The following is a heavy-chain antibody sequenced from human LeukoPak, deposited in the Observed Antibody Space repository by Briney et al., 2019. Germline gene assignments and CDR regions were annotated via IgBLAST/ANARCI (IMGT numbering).Heavy chain of an antibody. CDR1: GYTFTGYY. CDR3: ARDPPESREAVLSLFDY. D-gene: IGHD6-25*01. CDR2: INPNSGGT. J-gene: IGHJ4*02. Sequence: GASVKVSCKASGYTFTGYYMHWVRQAPGQGLEWMGWINPNSGGTNYAQKFRGRVTMTRDTSISTAYMELSRLRSDDTAVYYCARDPPESREAVLSLFDYWGQGTLVTVSS. V-gene: IGHV1-2*02.